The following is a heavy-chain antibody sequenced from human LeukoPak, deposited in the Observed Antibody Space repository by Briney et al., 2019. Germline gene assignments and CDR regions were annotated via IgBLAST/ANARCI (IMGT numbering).Heavy chain of an antibody. J-gene: IGHJ5*01. CDR2: INGGHYPT. D-gene: IGHD4-17*01. CDR3: TRDPNGDYVGAFDS. Sequence: PGGSLRLSCAASGFSFSNFAMTWVRQAPGKGLEWVSSINGGHYPTYNTDFVKGRFTISRDNSKNTLYLQMNSLRADDTAVYYCTRDPNGDYVGAFDSWGQGTLVTVSS. CDR1: GFSFSNFA. V-gene: IGHV3-23*01.